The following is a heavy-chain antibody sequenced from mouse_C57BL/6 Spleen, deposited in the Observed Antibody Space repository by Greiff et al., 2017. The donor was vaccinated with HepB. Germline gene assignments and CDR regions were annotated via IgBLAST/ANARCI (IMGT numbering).Heavy chain of an antibody. D-gene: IGHD2-5*01. V-gene: IGHV3-6*01. Sequence: EVQRVESGPGLVKPSQSLSLTCSVTGYSITSGYYWNWIRQFPGNKLEWMGYISYDGSNNYNPSLKNRISITRDTSKNQFFLKLNSVTTEDTATYYCARDREVTHYYAMDYWGQGTSVTVSS. CDR1: GYSITSGYY. CDR2: ISYDGSN. J-gene: IGHJ4*01. CDR3: ARDREVTHYYAMDY.